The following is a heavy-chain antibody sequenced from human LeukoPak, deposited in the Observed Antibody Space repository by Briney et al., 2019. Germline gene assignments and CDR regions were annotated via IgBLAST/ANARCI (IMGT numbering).Heavy chain of an antibody. CDR2: VSHDGIT. CDR3: ARHTIFCSFINCSPFDP. Sequence: SETLSLTCTVSGGSINSALYYWAWIRQTPEHQLEWIGSVSHDGITKYSPSLGGRVSLSADTPKNAFFMEVHSVTAADSAIYYCARHTIFCSFINCSPFDPWGQGTLVTVSS. D-gene: IGHD3-3*01. J-gene: IGHJ5*02. CDR1: GGSINSALYY. V-gene: IGHV4-39*01.